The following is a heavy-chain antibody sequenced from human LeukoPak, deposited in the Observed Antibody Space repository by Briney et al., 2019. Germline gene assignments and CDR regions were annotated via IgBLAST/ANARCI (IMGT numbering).Heavy chain of an antibody. D-gene: IGHD1-26*01. V-gene: IGHV7-4-1*02. Sequence: GASVKVSCKASGYTFTSYAMNWVRQAPGQGLEWMGWINTNTGNPIYAQGFTGRFVFSLDTSVSTAYLQINSLKAEDTAVYYCARDSISGSYVHYDNWGQGTLVTVSS. J-gene: IGHJ4*02. CDR1: GYTFTSYA. CDR2: INTNTGNP. CDR3: ARDSISGSYVHYDN.